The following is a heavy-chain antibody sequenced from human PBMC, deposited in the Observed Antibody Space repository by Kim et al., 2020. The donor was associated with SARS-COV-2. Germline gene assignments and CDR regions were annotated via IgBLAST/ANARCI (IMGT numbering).Heavy chain of an antibody. CDR2: IYYSGST. CDR1: GGSISSYY. Sequence: SETLSLTCTVSGGSISSYYWSWIRQPPGKGLEWIGYIYYSGSTNYNPSLKSRVTISVDTSKNQFSLKLSSVTAADTAVYYCARGIRPHFDWSFDYWGQGTLVTVSS. CDR3: ARGIRPHFDWSFDY. V-gene: IGHV4-59*13. D-gene: IGHD3-9*01. J-gene: IGHJ4*02.